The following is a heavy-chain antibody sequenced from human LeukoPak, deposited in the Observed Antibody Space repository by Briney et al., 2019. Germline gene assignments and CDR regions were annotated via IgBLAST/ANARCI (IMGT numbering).Heavy chain of an antibody. J-gene: IGHJ4*02. D-gene: IGHD4-17*01. Sequence: SETLSLTCAVYGGSFSGYYWSWIRQPPGMGLEWIGEINHSGSTNYNPSLKSRVTISVDASKNQFSLKLSSVTAADTAVYYCARGYGPSFDYWGQGTLVTVSS. CDR3: ARGYGPSFDY. CDR2: INHSGST. V-gene: IGHV4-34*01. CDR1: GGSFSGYY.